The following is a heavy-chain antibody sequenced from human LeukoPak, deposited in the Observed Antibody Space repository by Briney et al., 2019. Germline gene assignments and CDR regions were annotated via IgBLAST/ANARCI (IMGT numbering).Heavy chain of an antibody. CDR2: IIPILGIA. V-gene: IGHV1-69*04. J-gene: IGHJ6*02. Sequence: ASVKVSCKASGGTFSSYAISWVRQAPEQRLECMGRIIPILGIANYAQKFQGRVTITADKSTSTAYMELSSLRSEDTAVYYCARSRFGDYGMDVWGQGTTVTVSS. D-gene: IGHD3-10*01. CDR1: GGTFSSYA. CDR3: ARSRFGDYGMDV.